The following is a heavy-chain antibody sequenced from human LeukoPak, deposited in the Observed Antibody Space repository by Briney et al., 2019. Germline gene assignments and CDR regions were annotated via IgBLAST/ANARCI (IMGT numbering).Heavy chain of an antibody. D-gene: IGHD1-26*01. CDR3: ARIRVVGAGDY. CDR1: GGSISTYY. CDR2: IYTSGST. J-gene: IGHJ4*02. Sequence: SETLSLTCTVSGGSISTYYWSWIRQPPGKGLEWIGRIYTSGSTNYNPSLKSRVTTSVDTSKNQFSLKLSSVTAADTAVYYCARIRVVGAGDYWGQGTLVTVSS. V-gene: IGHV4-4*08.